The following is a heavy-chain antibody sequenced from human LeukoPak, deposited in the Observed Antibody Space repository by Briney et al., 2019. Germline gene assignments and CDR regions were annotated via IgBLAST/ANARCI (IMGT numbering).Heavy chain of an antibody. CDR2: MNPNSGNT. CDR3: ARGGSGLGDYYYYGMDV. J-gene: IGHJ6*02. D-gene: IGHD4-17*01. V-gene: IGHV1-8*01. CDR1: GYTLTELS. Sequence: ASVKVSCKVSGYTLTELSMHWVRQATGQGLEWMGWMNPNSGNTGYAQKFQGRVTMTRNTSISTAYMELSSLRSEDTAVYYCARGGSGLGDYYYYGMDVWGQGTAVTVSS.